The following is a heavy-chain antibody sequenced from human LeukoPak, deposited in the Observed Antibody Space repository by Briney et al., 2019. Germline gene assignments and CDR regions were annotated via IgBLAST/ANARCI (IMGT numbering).Heavy chain of an antibody. Sequence: SETLSLTCTVSGDSLTSGRYYWSWLRQPAGKGLEWIGRLLNSGATNYNPSLKSRVTISGDMSKNEFSLNLSSMTAADTAVYFCARAPYDYSNRFDLWGQGAQVTVSS. CDR3: ARAPYDYSNRFDL. CDR1: GDSLTSGRYY. D-gene: IGHD3-3*01. CDR2: LLNSGAT. V-gene: IGHV4-61*02. J-gene: IGHJ5*02.